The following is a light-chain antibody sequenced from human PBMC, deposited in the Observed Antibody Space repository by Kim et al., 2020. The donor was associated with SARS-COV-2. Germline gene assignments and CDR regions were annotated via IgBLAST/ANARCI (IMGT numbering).Light chain of an antibody. Sequence: QSALTQPASVSGSHGHSITISCTGTTSDVGNYNLVSWYQQYPGKAPKLMIYEVTKRPSGVSDRFSGSKSGNTASLTISGLQAGDEADYYCCSYARNTRLFGAGTQLTVL. CDR3: CSYARNTRL. CDR2: EVT. CDR1: TSDVGNYNL. V-gene: IGLV2-23*02. J-gene: IGLJ2*01.